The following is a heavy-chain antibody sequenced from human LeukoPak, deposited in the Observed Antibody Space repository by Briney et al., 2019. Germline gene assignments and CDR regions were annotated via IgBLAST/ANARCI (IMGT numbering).Heavy chain of an antibody. V-gene: IGHV5-51*01. D-gene: IGHD3-9*01. CDR1: GYSFTSYW. CDR2: IYPGDSDT. Sequence: GESLKISCKGSGYSFTSYWIGWVRRMPGKGLGWMGIIYPGDSDTGYSPSFQGQVTISADKSISTAYLQWSSLKASDTAMYYCARHDILTGPKANGFDYWGQGTLVTVSS. CDR3: ARHDILTGPKANGFDY. J-gene: IGHJ4*02.